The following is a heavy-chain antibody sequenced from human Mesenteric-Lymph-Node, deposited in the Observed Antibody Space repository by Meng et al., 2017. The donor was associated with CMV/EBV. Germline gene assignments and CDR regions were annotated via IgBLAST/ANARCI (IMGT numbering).Heavy chain of an antibody. V-gene: IGHV3-7*01. J-gene: IGHJ4*02. CDR2: IKEDGSEK. CDR3: ARDPHGAPGY. Sequence: GESLKISCAASGLPFSKYWMSWVRQAPGKGLEWVANIKEDGSEKYYVDSVKGRFTISRDNAKNSLYLQMSSLRAEDTAVYYCARDPHGAPGYWGQGTLVTVSS. D-gene: IGHD4-17*01. CDR1: GLPFSKYW.